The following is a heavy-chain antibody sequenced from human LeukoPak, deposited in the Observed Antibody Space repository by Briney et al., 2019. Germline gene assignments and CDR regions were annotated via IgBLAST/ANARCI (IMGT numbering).Heavy chain of an antibody. D-gene: IGHD3-9*01. CDR1: GGSISSGGYY. V-gene: IGHV4-31*03. CDR3: ARDDWLFTQDGMDV. J-gene: IGHJ6*02. Sequence: SETLSLTCTVSGGSISSGGYYWSWIRQHPGKGLEWIGYIYYSGSTYYNPSLKSRVTISVDTSKNQFSLKLSSETAADTAVYYCARDDWLFTQDGMDVWGQGTTVTVSS. CDR2: IYYSGST.